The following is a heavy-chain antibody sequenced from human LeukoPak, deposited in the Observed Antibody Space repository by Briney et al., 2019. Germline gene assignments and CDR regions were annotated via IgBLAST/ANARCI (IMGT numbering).Heavy chain of an antibody. CDR2: MGPTSGNT. CDR3: ARVHSQWLVLNY. J-gene: IGHJ4*02. D-gene: IGHD6-19*01. V-gene: IGHV1-8*01. CDR1: GYTFISYD. Sequence: GASVKVSCKASGYTFISYDINWVRQATGQGLAWMEWMGPTSGNTGYAQKFQGSVTMTRNTSISTAYMELSNLRSENTAVYYCARVHSQWLVLNYWGQGTLVTVSS.